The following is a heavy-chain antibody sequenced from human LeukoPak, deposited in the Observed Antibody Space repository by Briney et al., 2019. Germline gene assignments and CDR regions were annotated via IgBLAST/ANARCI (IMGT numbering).Heavy chain of an antibody. D-gene: IGHD6-19*01. CDR1: GFTFSSYA. Sequence: GGSLRLSCAASGFTFSSYAMHWVRQAPGKGLEGVAVISYDGSNKYYADSVKGRFTISRDNSKNTLYLQMNSLRAEDTAIYYCARSLRVAVAASYWGQGTLVTVS. V-gene: IGHV3-30-3*01. J-gene: IGHJ4*02. CDR3: ARSLRVAVAASY. CDR2: ISYDGSNK.